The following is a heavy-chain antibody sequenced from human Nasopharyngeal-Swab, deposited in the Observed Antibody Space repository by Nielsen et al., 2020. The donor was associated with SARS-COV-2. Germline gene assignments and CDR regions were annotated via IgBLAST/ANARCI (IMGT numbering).Heavy chain of an antibody. CDR1: GYSFSSSW. J-gene: IGHJ4*02. CDR2: IYPYDSNT. D-gene: IGHD6-19*01. CDR3: ARLHFASGPFDY. Sequence: ESLKISCKGSGYSFSSSWIGWVRQMPGKGLEWMGLIYPYDSNTRYSPSFQGQVTISADKSISTTYLQWSSLKDSDTAMYYCARLHFASGPFDYWGQGTLVTVSS. V-gene: IGHV5-51*01.